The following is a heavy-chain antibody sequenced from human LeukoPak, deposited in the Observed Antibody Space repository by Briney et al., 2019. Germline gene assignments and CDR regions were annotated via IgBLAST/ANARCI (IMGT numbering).Heavy chain of an antibody. Sequence: GESLKISCKGSGYSFTNYWIGWVHQMPGKGLEWMGIIYPGDSDTRYSPSFQGQVTISADKSISTAYLQWSSLKASDTAMYYCARQVAVAADAFDIWGQGTMVTVSS. CDR3: ARQVAVAADAFDI. J-gene: IGHJ3*02. D-gene: IGHD6-19*01. V-gene: IGHV5-51*07. CDR1: GYSFTNYW. CDR2: IYPGDSDT.